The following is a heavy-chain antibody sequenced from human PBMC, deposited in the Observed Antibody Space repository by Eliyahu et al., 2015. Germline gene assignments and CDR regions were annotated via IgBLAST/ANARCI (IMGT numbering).Heavy chain of an antibody. Sequence: QVQLQQWGAGLLKPSETLSLTCAVYVGSFSGYYWTWIRQPPGKGLEWXGEINHSGSTNYNPPLKSRVTISVDTPKNQFXLKLSSATAADTAVYYCARGSNPENHSYGHDYWGQGTLVTVSS. CDR2: INHSGST. CDR3: ARGSNPENHSYGHDY. J-gene: IGHJ4*02. D-gene: IGHD5-18*01. V-gene: IGHV4-34*02. CDR1: VGSFSGYY.